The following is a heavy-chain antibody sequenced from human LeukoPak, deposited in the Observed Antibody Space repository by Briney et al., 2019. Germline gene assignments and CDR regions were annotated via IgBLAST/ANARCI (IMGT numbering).Heavy chain of an antibody. J-gene: IGHJ6*03. CDR2: ISSSSYI. CDR1: GFTFSSYS. D-gene: IGHD6-13*01. CDR3: ARVVGLTGYSSTWYSGYYYYMDV. V-gene: IGHV3-21*04. Sequence: GGSLRLSCAASGFTFSSYSMNWVRQAPGKGLEWVSSISSSSYIYYADSEKGRFTISRDNAKNSLYLQMNSLRAEDTAVYYCARVVGLTGYSSTWYSGYYYYMDVWGKGTTVTVSS.